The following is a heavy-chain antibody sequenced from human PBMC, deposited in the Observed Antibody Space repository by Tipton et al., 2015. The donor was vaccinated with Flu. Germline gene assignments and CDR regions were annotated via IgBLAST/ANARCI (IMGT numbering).Heavy chain of an antibody. D-gene: IGHD5-18*01. CDR3: ARDGSGYSYGTLDY. Sequence: TLSLTCTVSGGSISSYYWSWIRQPPGKGLEWTGYIYYSGSTNYNPSLKSRVTISVDTSKNQFSLKLTSVTAADTAVFYCARDGSGYSYGTLDYWGQGTLVTVSS. CDR1: GGSISSYY. CDR2: IYYSGST. V-gene: IGHV4-59*01. J-gene: IGHJ4*02.